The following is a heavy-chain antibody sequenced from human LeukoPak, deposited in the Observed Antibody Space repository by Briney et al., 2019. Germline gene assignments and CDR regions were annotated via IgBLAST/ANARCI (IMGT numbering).Heavy chain of an antibody. Sequence: PGGSLRLSCAASGFTFSGSWMSLVRQAPGKGLEWVANITPDGSVQYYVDSVKGRFTISRDNAKNSLYLQMNSLRAEDTAVYYCARDSGSRAFDIWGQGTMVTVSS. CDR2: ITPDGSVQ. CDR3: ARDSGSRAFDI. D-gene: IGHD2-15*01. CDR1: GFTFSGSW. J-gene: IGHJ3*02. V-gene: IGHV3-7*01.